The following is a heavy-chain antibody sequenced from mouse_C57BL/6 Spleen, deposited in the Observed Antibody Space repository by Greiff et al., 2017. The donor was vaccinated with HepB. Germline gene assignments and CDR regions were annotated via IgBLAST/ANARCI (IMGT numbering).Heavy chain of an antibody. CDR3: ASIYDGSYYFDY. CDR1: GYAFSSSW. V-gene: IGHV1-82*01. D-gene: IGHD2-3*01. CDR2: IYPGDGDT. Sequence: QVQLQQSGPELVKPGASVKISCKASGYAFSSSWMNWVKQRPGKGLEWIGRIYPGDGDTNYNGKFKGKATRTADKSSSPAYLPLSSLTSADSAVYFCASIYDGSYYFDYWGQGTTRTVSS. J-gene: IGHJ2*01.